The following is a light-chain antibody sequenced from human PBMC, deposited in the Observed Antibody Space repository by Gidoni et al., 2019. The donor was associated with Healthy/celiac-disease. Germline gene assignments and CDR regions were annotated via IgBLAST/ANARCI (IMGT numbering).Light chain of an antibody. CDR1: QSVSSY. Sequence: EIVLTQSPATLSLSPGERATLSCRASQSVSSYLACYQQKPGQAPRLLIYDASNRATGIPARFSGSGSVTAFTLTISSLEPEDFAVYYCQQRRNWPITFXQXTRLXIK. J-gene: IGKJ5*01. V-gene: IGKV3-11*01. CDR3: QQRRNWPIT. CDR2: DAS.